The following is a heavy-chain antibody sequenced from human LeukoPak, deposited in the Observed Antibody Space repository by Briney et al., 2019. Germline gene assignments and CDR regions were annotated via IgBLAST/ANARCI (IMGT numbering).Heavy chain of an antibody. CDR2: IKEDGSEK. V-gene: IGHV3-7*03. CDR1: RFSFSDYY. CDR3: AKSRGYSSSLDY. J-gene: IGHJ4*02. D-gene: IGHD6-13*01. Sequence: PGGSLRLSCAACRFSFSDYYMTWVRQAPGRGLEWVANIKEDGSEKNYVGSVKGRFTISRDNAKNSLYLQMNSLRAEDTALYYCAKSRGYSSSLDYWGQGTLVTVSS.